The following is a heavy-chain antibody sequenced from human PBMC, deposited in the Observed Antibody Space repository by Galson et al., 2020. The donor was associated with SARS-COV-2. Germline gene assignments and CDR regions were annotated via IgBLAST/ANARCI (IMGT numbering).Heavy chain of an antibody. J-gene: IGHJ4*02. CDR3: ARGDSGYYSEYYFDY. D-gene: IGHD3-22*01. CDR1: GGSISSYY. Sequence: SETLSLTCTVSGGSISSYYWSWIRQPPGKGLEWIGYIYYSGSTNYNPSLKSRVTISVDTSKNQFSLKLSSGTAADTAVYYCARGDSGYYSEYYFDYWGQGTLVTVSS. V-gene: IGHV4-59*08. CDR2: IYYSGST.